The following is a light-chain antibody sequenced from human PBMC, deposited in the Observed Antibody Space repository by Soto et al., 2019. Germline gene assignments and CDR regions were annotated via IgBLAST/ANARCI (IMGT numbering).Light chain of an antibody. CDR2: GAS. V-gene: IGKV3-20*01. Sequence: IVLTQSPGTLSLSPGERATLSCRASQSGSSNYLAWYQQKPGQAPMLLFFGASSRSTGIPDRYSGSGSGTYFTLTISRLGPEDFAVYYCQLYGSSITFGGGTKVEIK. CDR3: QLYGSSIT. J-gene: IGKJ4*01. CDR1: QSGSSNY.